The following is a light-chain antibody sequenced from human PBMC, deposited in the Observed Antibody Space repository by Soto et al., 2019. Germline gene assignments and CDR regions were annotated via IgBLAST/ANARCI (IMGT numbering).Light chain of an antibody. CDR3: LQYNKWPRT. V-gene: IGKV3-15*01. Sequence: EIVMTQSPGTLSVSPGERATLSCRASQSVGTKLAWYQQKPGQVPRLLIYHVSSRATGVPARFSGSGSVTEFTLSISSLQSEDFAVYYCLQYNKWPRTFGQGTKVHIK. CDR2: HVS. CDR1: QSVGTK. J-gene: IGKJ1*01.